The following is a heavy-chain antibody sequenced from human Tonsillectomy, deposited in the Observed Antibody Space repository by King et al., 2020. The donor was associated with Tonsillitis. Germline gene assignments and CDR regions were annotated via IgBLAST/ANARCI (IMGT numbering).Heavy chain of an antibody. CDR1: GGSRTSGNYF. D-gene: IGHD6-25*01. Sequence: QLQESGPGLVNASQTLSLTCTVSGGSRTSGNYFWSWFRQPAGKGLEWIGRIYATGSTDYNPSFESRLTISTDTSKNQFSMSLSSVTASDTAVYYWARSGPLWYFDLWGRGALVSVSS. V-gene: IGHV4-61*02. CDR2: IYATGST. J-gene: IGHJ2*01. CDR3: ARSGPLWYFDL.